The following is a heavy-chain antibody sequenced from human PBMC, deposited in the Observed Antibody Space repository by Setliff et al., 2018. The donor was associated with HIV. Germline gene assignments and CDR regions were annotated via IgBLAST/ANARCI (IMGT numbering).Heavy chain of an antibody. J-gene: IGHJ4*02. V-gene: IGHV4-4*08. CDR3: ARDQPQDYDSLTGYYTGRYLDY. D-gene: IGHD3-9*01. CDR1: GGSISSHC. Sequence: SETLSLTCTVSGGSISSHCWSWIRQSPGKALEWIGYIYASGSIIYNPSLKSRVTMSVDTSRNQFSLKLSSVTAADTAVYYCARDQPQDYDSLTGYYTGRYLDYWGRGTLVTVSS. CDR2: IYASGSI.